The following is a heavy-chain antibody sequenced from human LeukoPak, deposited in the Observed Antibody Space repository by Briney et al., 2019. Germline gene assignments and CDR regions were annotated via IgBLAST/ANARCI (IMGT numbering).Heavy chain of an antibody. J-gene: IGHJ3*02. D-gene: IGHD3-22*01. CDR3: ARTPGGFSGYSDAFDI. CDR1: GFTFSSHG. V-gene: IGHV3-23*01. CDR2: ISGSGDNT. Sequence: GGSLRLSCAASGFTFSSHGMSWVRQAPGKGLEWVSTISGSGDNTYYEDSVKGRFTISRDNAKNSLYLQMNSLRAEDTAVYYCARTPGGFSGYSDAFDIWGQGTMVTVSS.